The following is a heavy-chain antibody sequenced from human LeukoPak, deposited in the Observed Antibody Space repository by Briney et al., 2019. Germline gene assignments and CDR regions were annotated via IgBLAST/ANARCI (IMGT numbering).Heavy chain of an antibody. D-gene: IGHD2-15*01. CDR1: GASINSHY. V-gene: IGHV4-4*07. J-gene: IGHJ4*02. CDR2: IYISGSA. CDR3: ARALNPLPGTYYFDY. Sequence: SETLSLTCTVSGASINSHYWSWIRQPAGKGLEWIGRIYISGSANYNSSLQSRVTMSVDTSKNQFSLKLTSVTAADTAVYYCARALNPLPGTYYFDYWGQGTLVTVSS.